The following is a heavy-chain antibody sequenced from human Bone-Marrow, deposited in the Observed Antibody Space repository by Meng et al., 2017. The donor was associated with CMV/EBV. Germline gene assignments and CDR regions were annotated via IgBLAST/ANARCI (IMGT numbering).Heavy chain of an antibody. V-gene: IGHV3-30-3*01. CDR1: GFTFSSYA. Sequence: LSLTCAASGFTFSSYAMHWVRQAPGKGLEWVAVISYDGSNKYYADSVKGRFTISRDNSKNTLYLQMNSLRSDDTAVYYCARVHISSSYKGDYWGQGTLVTVSS. J-gene: IGHJ4*02. CDR3: ARVHISSSYKGDY. D-gene: IGHD6-6*01. CDR2: ISYDGSNK.